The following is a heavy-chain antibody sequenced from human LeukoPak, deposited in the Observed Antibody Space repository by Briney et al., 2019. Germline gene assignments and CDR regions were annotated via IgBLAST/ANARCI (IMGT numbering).Heavy chain of an antibody. CDR3: ARQDIPQALYGFDI. D-gene: IGHD2-15*01. J-gene: IGHJ3*02. V-gene: IGHV3-74*01. Sequence: PGGSLRLSCAASGFTFSSYKMYWVRQAPGKGPVWVSRLNENGITNYADSVKGRFAISSDNAKSTLFLQMNSLRVVDTAVYYCARQDIPQALYGFDIWGQGTMVTVSS. CDR1: GFTFSSYK. CDR2: LNENGIT.